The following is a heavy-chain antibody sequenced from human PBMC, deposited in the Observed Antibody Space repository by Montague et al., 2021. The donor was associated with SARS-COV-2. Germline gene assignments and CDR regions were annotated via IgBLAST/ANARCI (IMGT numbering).Heavy chain of an antibody. V-gene: IGHV2-5*02. J-gene: IGHJ4*01. D-gene: IGHD6-13*01. CDR2: IYWDDDK. CDR1: GFSLSTSGMS. CDR3: AHSSGSSWMRAYFGY. Sequence: PALVKPTQTLTLTCTFSGFSLSTSGMSVGWIRQPPGKALEWLALIYWDDDKRYSPSLKSRLTITKDTSKNQVVLTMTNMDPVDTATYYCAHSSGSSWMRAYFGYWGQGTLGTVSS.